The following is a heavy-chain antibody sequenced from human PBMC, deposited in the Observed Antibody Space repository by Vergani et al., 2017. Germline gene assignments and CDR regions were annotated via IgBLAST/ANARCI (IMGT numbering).Heavy chain of an antibody. J-gene: IGHJ3*02. Sequence: EVQLVESGGGLVQPGGSLRLSCAASGFTFSSYSMNWVRQAPGKGLGWVSYISSSSSTIYYADSVKGRFTISRDNAKNSLYLQMNSLRAEDTAVYYCARGPLLWFGELSGDAFDIWGQGTMVTVSS. CDR3: ARGPLLWFGELSGDAFDI. CDR2: ISSSSSTI. CDR1: GFTFSSYS. D-gene: IGHD3-10*01. V-gene: IGHV3-48*01.